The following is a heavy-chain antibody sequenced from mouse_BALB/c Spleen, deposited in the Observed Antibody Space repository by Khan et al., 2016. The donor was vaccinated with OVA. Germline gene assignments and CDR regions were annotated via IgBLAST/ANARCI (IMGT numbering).Heavy chain of an antibody. V-gene: IGHV5-6*01. Sequence: EVGLVESGGDLVKPEGSLKLSCAASGFTFSTYGMSWVRQTPDKRLEWVATISSGGSYTYYPDSVQGQFTFSRDNANNTPYLQMSSLKSDYTAMFCCARLAYYYDSEGFAYWGQGTLVTVSA. J-gene: IGHJ3*01. CDR3: ARLAYYYDSEGFAY. CDR2: ISSGGSYT. CDR1: GFTFSTYG. D-gene: IGHD1-1*01.